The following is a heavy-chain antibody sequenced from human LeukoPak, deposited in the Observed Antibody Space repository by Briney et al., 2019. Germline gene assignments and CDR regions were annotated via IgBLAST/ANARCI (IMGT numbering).Heavy chain of an antibody. CDR3: ARELGTGMVYFDC. D-gene: IGHD5-18*01. CDR2: MYSGGTT. CDR1: GFTFSNAW. J-gene: IGHJ4*02. V-gene: IGHV3-53*01. Sequence: GGSLRLSCAASGFTFSNAWMNWVRQAPGKGLEWVSVMYSGGTTYYADSVKGRFTISRDNSKNTLYLQMSSLRAEDTAVYYCARELGTGMVYFDCWGQGTLVTVSS.